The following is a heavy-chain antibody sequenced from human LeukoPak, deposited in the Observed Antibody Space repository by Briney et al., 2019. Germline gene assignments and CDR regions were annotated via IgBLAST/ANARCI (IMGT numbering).Heavy chain of an antibody. CDR1: GGTFSSYA. V-gene: IGHV1-69*13. CDR3: ARVVGSCSSTSCFTYYYYYMDV. J-gene: IGHJ6*03. Sequence: SMKVSCKASGGTFSSYAISWVRQAPGQGLEWTGGIIPIFGTANYAQKFQGRVTITADESTSTAYMELSSLRSEDTAVYYCARVVGSCSSTSCFTYYYYYMDVWGKGTTVTVSS. D-gene: IGHD2-2*02. CDR2: IIPIFGTA.